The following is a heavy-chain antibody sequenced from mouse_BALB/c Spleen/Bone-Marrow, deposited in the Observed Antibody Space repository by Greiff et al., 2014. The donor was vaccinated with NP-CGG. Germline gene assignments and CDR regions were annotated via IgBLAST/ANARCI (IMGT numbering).Heavy chain of an antibody. J-gene: IGHJ4*01. D-gene: IGHD2-12*01. CDR3: AQGNDWAMDY. Sequence: VQLKESGAELVKPGASVKLSCTASGFNFKDTYIHWVKQRPEKGLEWIGRIGRANGYTNYDQKFKGKATITTDTSSNTAYLQRSSLTSADTAFYYSAQGNDWAMDYWGQGTSVTVSS. CDR1: GFNFKDTY. V-gene: IGHV14-3*02. CDR2: IGRANGYT.